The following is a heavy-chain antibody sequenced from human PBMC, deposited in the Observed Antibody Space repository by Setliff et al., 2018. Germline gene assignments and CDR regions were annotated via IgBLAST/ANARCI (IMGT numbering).Heavy chain of an antibody. CDR2: INHSGST. V-gene: IGHV4-4*02. Sequence: SETLSLTCAVSCGSISSSNWWSWVRQPPGKGLEWIGEINHSGSTNYNPSLKSRVTISVDKSKNQFSLRLTSVTAADTAVYYCARAYGGGHDYWGQGTLVTVSS. J-gene: IGHJ4*02. CDR3: ARAYGGGHDY. CDR1: CGSISSSNW. D-gene: IGHD4-17*01.